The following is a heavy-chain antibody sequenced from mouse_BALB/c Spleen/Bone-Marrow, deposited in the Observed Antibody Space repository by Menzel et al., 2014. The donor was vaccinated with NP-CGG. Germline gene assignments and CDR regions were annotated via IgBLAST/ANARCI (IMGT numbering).Heavy chain of an antibody. Sequence: VQLQQSGAELVRPGSSVTISCKASGYAFSTYWMTWVKQRPGQGLEWIGQIYPGDGDTKYNGKFKGKATLTADKSSSTAYMQLSSLTSEDSAVYFCAKVTTGFAYWGQGTLVTVST. CDR3: AKVTTGFAY. V-gene: IGHV1-80*01. D-gene: IGHD2-2*01. CDR2: IYPGDGDT. J-gene: IGHJ3*01. CDR1: GYAFSTYW.